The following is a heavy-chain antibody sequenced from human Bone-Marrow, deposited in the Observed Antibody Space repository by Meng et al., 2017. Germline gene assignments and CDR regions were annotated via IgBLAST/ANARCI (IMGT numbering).Heavy chain of an antibody. CDR2: IYYNGKS. Sequence: HLQYSGSGLANPSETLSLCCTVAGGSISSRSYYRVWIQQSPGKGLEWIGKIYYNGKSYYNPSLKSRVTMSVDTSRSQFSLNMNTVTAADTAVYYCARASYSYDSWFDPWGQGTLVTVSS. CDR1: GGSISSRSYY. CDR3: ARASYSYDSWFDP. J-gene: IGHJ5*02. D-gene: IGHD5-18*01. V-gene: IGHV4-39*01.